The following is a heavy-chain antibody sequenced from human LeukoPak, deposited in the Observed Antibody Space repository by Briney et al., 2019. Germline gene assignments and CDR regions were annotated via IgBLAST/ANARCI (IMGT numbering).Heavy chain of an antibody. CDR3: ARPGRWYYDSSGYYFLDV. J-gene: IGHJ6*02. D-gene: IGHD3-22*01. Sequence: GESLKISCKGSRYSFTSYWIGWVRQMPGKGLEWMGIIYPGDSDTRYSPSFQGQVTISADKSISTAYLQWSSLKASDTAMYYCARPGRWYYDSSGYYFLDVWGQGTTVTVSS. CDR2: IYPGDSDT. CDR1: RYSFTSYW. V-gene: IGHV5-51*01.